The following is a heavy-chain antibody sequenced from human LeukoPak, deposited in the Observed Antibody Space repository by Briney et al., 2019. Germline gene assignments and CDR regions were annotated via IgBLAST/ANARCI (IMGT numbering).Heavy chain of an antibody. CDR1: GVSISSYY. J-gene: IGHJ3*02. Sequence: SETLSLTCTVSGVSISSYYWSWIRQSPGKGLEWIGYTYYSGNTNYNPSLKSRVTTSVDTSKNQFSLKLSSVTAADTAVYYCARSDYYGSGPGAFDIWGQGTMVTVSS. CDR2: TYYSGNT. D-gene: IGHD3-10*01. V-gene: IGHV4-59*01. CDR3: ARSDYYGSGPGAFDI.